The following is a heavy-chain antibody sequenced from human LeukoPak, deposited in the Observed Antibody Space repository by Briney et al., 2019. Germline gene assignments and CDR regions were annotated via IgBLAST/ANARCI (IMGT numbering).Heavy chain of an antibody. CDR2: IYSSGST. D-gene: IGHD4-17*01. J-gene: IGHJ4*02. V-gene: IGHV4-59*08. Sequence: PSETLSLTCTVSGGSISSYYWSWIRQPPGKGLEWIGYIYSSGSTNYNPSLKSRVTMSVDASKNQFSLKLSSVTAADTAVYYCARHFGAWTVTGPFDYWGQGTLVTVSS. CDR1: GGSISSYY. CDR3: ARHFGAWTVTGPFDY.